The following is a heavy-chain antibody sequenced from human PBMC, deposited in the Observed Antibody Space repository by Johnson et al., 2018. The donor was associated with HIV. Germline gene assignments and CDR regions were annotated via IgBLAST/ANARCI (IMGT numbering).Heavy chain of an antibody. Sequence: QVQLVESGGGLVQPGGSLRLSCAASGFTFSSYGMHWVRQAPGKGLEWVAFIRYDGSNKYYADSVKGRFTISRDNSKNTLYLQMSSLRVEDTAVYYCARDLVGVVAAAGPVGDASDIWGQGTMVTVSS. CDR1: GFTFSSYG. CDR2: IRYDGSNK. D-gene: IGHD6-13*01. V-gene: IGHV3-30*02. CDR3: ARDLVGVVAAAGPVGDASDI. J-gene: IGHJ3*02.